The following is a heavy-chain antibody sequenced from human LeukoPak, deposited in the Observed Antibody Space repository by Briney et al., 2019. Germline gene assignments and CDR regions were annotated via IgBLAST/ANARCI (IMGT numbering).Heavy chain of an antibody. CDR3: ARGKDSGYGRRYFDY. CDR2: IYYSGST. J-gene: IGHJ4*02. Sequence: SETLSLTCTVSGGSISSYYWSWIRQPPGKGLEWIGYIYYSGSTNYNPSLKSRVTISVDTSKNQFSLKLSSVTAADTAVYYCARGKDSGYGRRYFDYWGQGTLVTVSS. D-gene: IGHD5-12*01. V-gene: IGHV4-59*01. CDR1: GGSISSYY.